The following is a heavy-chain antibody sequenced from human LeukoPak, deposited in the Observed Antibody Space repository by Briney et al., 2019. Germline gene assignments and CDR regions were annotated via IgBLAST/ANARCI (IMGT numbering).Heavy chain of an antibody. CDR3: ARDRNYDFWSGYPDAFDI. V-gene: IGHV3-11*01. J-gene: IGHJ3*02. D-gene: IGHD3-3*01. Sequence: GGALRLSCAASGFTFSDYYMSWIRQAPGKGLEWVSYISSSCRTIYYADSVKGRFTISRDNAKNSLYLQMNSLRAEDTAVYYCARDRNYDFWSGYPDAFDIWGQGTMVTVSS. CDR1: GFTFSDYY. CDR2: ISSSCRTI.